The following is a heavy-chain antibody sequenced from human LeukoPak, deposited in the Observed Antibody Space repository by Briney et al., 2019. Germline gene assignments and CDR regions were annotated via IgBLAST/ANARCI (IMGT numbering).Heavy chain of an antibody. V-gene: IGHV5-51*01. J-gene: IGHJ3*02. CDR3: ARPFVTATGDAFDI. CDR2: IYPADSDT. CDR1: GYSFTSYC. Sequence: GESLQIYSQGSGYSFTSYCIGWVRQMPGKGLEWMGIIYPADSDTRYSPSFQGHVSISADKSISTAYLQWSSLRASDTAMYYCARPFVTATGDAFDIWGAGAMVTVSS. D-gene: IGHD2-21*02.